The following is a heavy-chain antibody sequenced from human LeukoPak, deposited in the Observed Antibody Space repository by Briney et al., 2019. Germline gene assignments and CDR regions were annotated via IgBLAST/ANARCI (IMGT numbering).Heavy chain of an antibody. V-gene: IGHV7-4-1*02. CDR3: ARVYSSSAAMSYYYMDV. CDR1: GYTFTSYA. J-gene: IGHJ6*03. D-gene: IGHD6-6*01. CDR2: INTNTGNP. Sequence: ASVRVSCKASGYTFTSYAMNWVRQAPGQGLEWMGWINTNTGNPTYAQGFTGRFVFSLDTSVSTACLQISSLKAEDTAVYYCARVYSSSAAMSYYYMDVWGKGTTVTVSS.